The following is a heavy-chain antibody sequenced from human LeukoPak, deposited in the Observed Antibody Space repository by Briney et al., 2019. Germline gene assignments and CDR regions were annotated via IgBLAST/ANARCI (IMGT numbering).Heavy chain of an antibody. CDR1: GGSISGYH. Sequence: SETLSLACNVSGGSISGYHWSWIRQPPGKGLEWLGYIYYSGSSNYNPSLKSRVTMSADTSKNQFSLKLSSVTAADTAVYYCARVEDYYYYYMDVWGKGTTVTVSS. CDR2: IYYSGSS. V-gene: IGHV4-59*01. CDR3: ARVEDYYYYYMDV. J-gene: IGHJ6*03.